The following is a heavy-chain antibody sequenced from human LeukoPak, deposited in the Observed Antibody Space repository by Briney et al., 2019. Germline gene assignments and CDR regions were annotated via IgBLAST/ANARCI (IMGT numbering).Heavy chain of an antibody. Sequence: SETLSLTCTVSGGSISSHYWSWIRQPPGKGLEWIGYIYYSGSTNYNPSLKSRVTMSVDTSKNQFSLKVSSVTAADTAVYYCARVYGYNDYFDYWGQGTLVTVSS. D-gene: IGHD5-24*01. J-gene: IGHJ4*02. CDR3: ARVYGYNDYFDY. CDR1: GGSISSHY. CDR2: IYYSGST. V-gene: IGHV4-59*11.